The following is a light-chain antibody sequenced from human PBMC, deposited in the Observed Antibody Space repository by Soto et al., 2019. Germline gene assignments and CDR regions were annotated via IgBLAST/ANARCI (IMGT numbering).Light chain of an antibody. Sequence: EIVMTQPPATLSVSPGERATLSCRASQSVSSNLAWYQQKPGQAPRLLIYGASTRATGIPARFSGSGSGTEFTPTISSLQSEDFAVYYGQQYKNWPTWTFGQGTKVEIK. J-gene: IGKJ1*01. CDR1: QSVSSN. V-gene: IGKV3-15*01. CDR3: QQYKNWPTWT. CDR2: GAS.